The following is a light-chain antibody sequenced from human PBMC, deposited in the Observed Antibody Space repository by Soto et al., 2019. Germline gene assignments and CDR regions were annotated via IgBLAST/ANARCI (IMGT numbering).Light chain of an antibody. J-gene: IGKJ4*01. CDR1: QSISSW. CDR3: QQYNSYSLT. Sequence: DIQMTQSPSTLYASVGDRVTITCRASQSISSWLAWYQQKPGKAPKLLIYKASSLESGVPSRFSGSGSGTEFTLTISSLQPDDFATDYCQQYNSYSLTFGGGTKVEIK. V-gene: IGKV1-5*03. CDR2: KAS.